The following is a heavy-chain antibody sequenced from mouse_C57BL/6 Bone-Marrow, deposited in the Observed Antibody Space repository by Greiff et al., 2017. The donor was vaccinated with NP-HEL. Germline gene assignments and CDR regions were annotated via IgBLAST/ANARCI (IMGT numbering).Heavy chain of an antibody. Sequence: VQLKESGGGLVKPGGSLKLSCAASGFTFSSYAMSWVRQTPEKRLEWVATISDGGSYTYYPDNVKGRFTISRDNAKNNLYLQMSHLKSEDTAMYYCARGEDYGGYFDYWGQGTTLTVSS. J-gene: IGHJ2*01. CDR2: ISDGGSYT. V-gene: IGHV5-4*01. CDR1: GFTFSSYA. D-gene: IGHD1-1*01. CDR3: ARGEDYGGYFDY.